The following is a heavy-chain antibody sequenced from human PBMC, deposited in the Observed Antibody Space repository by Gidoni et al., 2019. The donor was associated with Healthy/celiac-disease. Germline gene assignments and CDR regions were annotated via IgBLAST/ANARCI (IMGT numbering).Heavy chain of an antibody. CDR1: GYTLTDLS. V-gene: IGHV1-24*01. CDR3: ATDSGWAVAGYWYFDL. J-gene: IGHJ2*01. Sequence: QVQLVQSGAEVQKPGASVKVSCKVSGYTLTDLSMHWVRQAPGKGLEWMGGFDPEDGETIYAQKFQGRVTMTEDTSTDTAYMELSSLRSEDTAVYYCATDSGWAVAGYWYFDLWGRGTLVTVSS. D-gene: IGHD6-19*01. CDR2: FDPEDGET.